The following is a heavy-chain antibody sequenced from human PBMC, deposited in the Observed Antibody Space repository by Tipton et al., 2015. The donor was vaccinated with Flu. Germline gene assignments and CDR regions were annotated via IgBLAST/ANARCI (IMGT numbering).Heavy chain of an antibody. CDR3: ARHGYYDILTGYYSWFDP. D-gene: IGHD3-9*01. CDR2: IYHSGST. Sequence: TLSLTCAVSGYSISSGYYWGWIRQPPGKGLEWIGSIYHSGSTYYNPSLKSRVTISVDTSKNQFSLKLSSVTAADTAVYYCARHGYYDILTGYYSWFDPWGQGTLVTVSS. V-gene: IGHV4-38-2*01. J-gene: IGHJ5*02. CDR1: GYSISSGYY.